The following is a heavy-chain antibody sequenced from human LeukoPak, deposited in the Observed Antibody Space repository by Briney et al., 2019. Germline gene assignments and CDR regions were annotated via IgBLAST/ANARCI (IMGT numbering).Heavy chain of an antibody. Sequence: GGSLRLSCAASGFASTNYAMNWVRQAPGKGLEWVSILIGSSGSTDYADSVKGRFTISRDTSKNTLFLQMNSLRAEDTAIYYCAKGAYDYIEMGYFDSWGQGTLVTVSS. D-gene: IGHD5-12*01. CDR2: LIGSSGST. CDR1: GFASTNYA. J-gene: IGHJ4*02. V-gene: IGHV3-23*01. CDR3: AKGAYDYIEMGYFDS.